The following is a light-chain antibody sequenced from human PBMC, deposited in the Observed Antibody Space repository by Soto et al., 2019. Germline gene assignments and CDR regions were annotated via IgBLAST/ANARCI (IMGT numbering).Light chain of an antibody. V-gene: IGKV3-15*01. CDR3: QQYNDGLT. J-gene: IGKJ4*01. CDR2: DAS. CDR1: QSVSSN. Sequence: EIVMTQSPATLSVSPGDRAILSCRASQSVSSNLAWYHQKPGQAPRLIIYDASTRATGIPARLSGSGSGTEFTLTISSLQSEDFAVYYCQQYNDGLTFGGGTKVEIK.